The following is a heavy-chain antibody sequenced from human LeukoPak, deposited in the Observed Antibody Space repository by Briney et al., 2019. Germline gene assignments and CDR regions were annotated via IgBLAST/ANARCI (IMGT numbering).Heavy chain of an antibody. Sequence: SETLSLTCTVSGGSIGRYFWIWIRQPPGEGLQWIGYISYSATSYNPSLNSRVSISADTSKNQFSLMLNSVTAADTAVYYCVRWNAVTTSLDHWGQGVLVAVSS. CDR2: ISYSAT. CDR3: VRWNAVTTSLDH. D-gene: IGHD4-17*01. V-gene: IGHV4-59*08. J-gene: IGHJ4*02. CDR1: GGSIGRYF.